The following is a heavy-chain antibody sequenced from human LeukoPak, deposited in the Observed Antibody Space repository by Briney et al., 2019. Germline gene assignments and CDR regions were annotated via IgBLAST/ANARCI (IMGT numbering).Heavy chain of an antibody. J-gene: IGHJ4*02. CDR1: GGSISSSSYY. Sequence: SETLSLTCTVSGGSISSSSYYWGWIRQPPGKGLEWIGEINHSGSTNYNPSLKSRVTISVDTSKNQFSLKLSSVTAADTAVYYCARGRGSADYWGQGTLVTVSS. V-gene: IGHV4-39*07. CDR3: ARGRGSADY. D-gene: IGHD1-26*01. CDR2: INHSGST.